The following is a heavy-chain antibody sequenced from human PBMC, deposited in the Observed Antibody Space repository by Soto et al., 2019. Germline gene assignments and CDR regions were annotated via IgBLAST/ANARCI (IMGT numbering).Heavy chain of an antibody. CDR1: GFTFDDYA. Sequence: EVQLVESGGGLVQPGRSLRLSCAASGFTFDDYAMHWVRQAPGKGLEWVSGISWNSGSIGYADSVKGRFTISRDNATNSLYLQMNSLRAEDTALYYCAKGGYCSGGSCYSVFFDYWGQGTLVTVSS. V-gene: IGHV3-9*01. D-gene: IGHD2-15*01. J-gene: IGHJ4*02. CDR3: AKGGYCSGGSCYSVFFDY. CDR2: ISWNSGSI.